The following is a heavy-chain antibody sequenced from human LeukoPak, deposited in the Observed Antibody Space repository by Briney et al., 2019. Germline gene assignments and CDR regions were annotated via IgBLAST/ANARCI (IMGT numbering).Heavy chain of an antibody. CDR1: GFTFSSYE. Sequence: GGSLRLSCAASGFTFSSYEMNWVRQAPGKGLEWVSYISRSGSTIYYADSVKGRFTISRDNAKNSLYLQVNSLRAEDTAVYYCAKEDVPPANHHSDAFDIWGQGTMVTVSS. CDR3: AKEDVPPANHHSDAFDI. J-gene: IGHJ3*02. V-gene: IGHV3-48*03. D-gene: IGHD1-14*01. CDR2: ISRSGSTI.